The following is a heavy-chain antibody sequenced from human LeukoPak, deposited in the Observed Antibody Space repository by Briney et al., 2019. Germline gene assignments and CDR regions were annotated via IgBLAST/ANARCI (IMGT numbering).Heavy chain of an antibody. D-gene: IGHD6-6*01. J-gene: IGHJ4*02. V-gene: IGHV3-7*01. CDR2: IKQDGSEK. CDR3: ARIYSSSSGYFDY. CDR1: GFTFSSYW. Sequence: GGSLRLSCAASGFTFSSYWMSWVRQAPGKGLEWLANIKQDGSEKYYVDSVKGRFTISRDNAKNSLYLQMNSLRAEDTAVYYCARIYSSSSGYFDYWGQGTLVTVSS.